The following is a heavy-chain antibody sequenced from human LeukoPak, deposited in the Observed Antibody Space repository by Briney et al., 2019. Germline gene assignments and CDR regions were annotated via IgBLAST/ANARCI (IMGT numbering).Heavy chain of an antibody. CDR1: GYTFTGYY. V-gene: IGHV1-2*02. Sequence: GASVKVSCKASGYTFTGYYMHWVRQAPGQGLEWMGWINPNSGGTNYAQKFQGRVTMTRDTSISTAYMELSRLRSDDTAVYYCASGIAAAGTIRSWSAFDIWGQGTMVTVSS. J-gene: IGHJ3*02. D-gene: IGHD6-13*01. CDR3: ASGIAAAGTIRSWSAFDI. CDR2: INPNSGGT.